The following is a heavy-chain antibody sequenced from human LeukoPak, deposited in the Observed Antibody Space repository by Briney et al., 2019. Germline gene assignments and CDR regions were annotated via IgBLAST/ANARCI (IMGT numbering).Heavy chain of an antibody. CDR3: ARADTAMVKGYYYYYMDV. CDR2: INHSGST. Sequence: SETLSLTCAVYGGSFSGYYWSWIRQPPGKGLEWIGEINHSGSTNYNPSLKSRVTISVDTSKNQFSLKLSSVTAADTAVYYCARADTAMVKGYYYYYMDVWGKGTTVTVSS. D-gene: IGHD5-18*01. CDR1: GGSFSGYY. J-gene: IGHJ6*03. V-gene: IGHV4-34*01.